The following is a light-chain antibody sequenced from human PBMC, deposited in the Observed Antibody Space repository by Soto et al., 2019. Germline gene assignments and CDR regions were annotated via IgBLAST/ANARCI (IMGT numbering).Light chain of an antibody. J-gene: IGKJ2*01. CDR2: RAS. CDR3: EEYDNWPYT. Sequence: EIVMSQSPAPLSVSPGGSATLSCRASQHVSSNFAWYRQKPGQAHTLLTYRASTRATGITARFSGSGSGTGFTLPMSSLQFADSAVYYCEEYDNWPYTFGQGTKLEIK. CDR1: QHVSSN. V-gene: IGKV3-15*01.